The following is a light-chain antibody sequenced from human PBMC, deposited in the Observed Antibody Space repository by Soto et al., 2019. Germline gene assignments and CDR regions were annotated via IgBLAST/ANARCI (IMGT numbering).Light chain of an antibody. CDR2: DAS. J-gene: IGKJ4*01. CDR3: QQYNDGPPLT. CDR1: QSIRTN. Sequence: EIMMTQSPATVSVSPGERATLSCRASQSIRTNVAWYQQKPGQALRLLIYDASTRATGLSSRFSGSGSGTEVTLTISSLQSEDVAIYYCQQYNDGPPLTFGGGTRLEI. V-gene: IGKV3-15*01.